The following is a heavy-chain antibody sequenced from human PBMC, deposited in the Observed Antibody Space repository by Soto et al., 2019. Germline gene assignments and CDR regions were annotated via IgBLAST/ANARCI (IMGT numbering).Heavy chain of an antibody. CDR3: ARRRLHLGELRPNFDY. CDR2: IYPGDSDT. J-gene: IGHJ4*02. Sequence: GESLKISCKGSGYSFTSYWIGWVRQMPGKGLEWMGIIYPGDSDTRYSPSFQGQVTISADKSISTAYLQWSSLKASDTAMYYCARRRLHLGELRPNFDYWGQGTLVTVSS. D-gene: IGHD3-16*01. V-gene: IGHV5-51*01. CDR1: GYSFTSYW.